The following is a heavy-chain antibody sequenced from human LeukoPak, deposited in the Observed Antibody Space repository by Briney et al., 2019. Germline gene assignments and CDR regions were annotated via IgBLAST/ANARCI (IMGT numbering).Heavy chain of an antibody. CDR3: AREHIWFGEHYFDY. CDR2: INYSGST. CDR1: GGSISSYY. Sequence: SETLSLTCTVSGGSISSYYWTWIRQPPGKGLEWFGYINYSGSTNYNPSLKSRVTISVDTSKNQFSLKLSSVTAANTAVYYCAREHIWFGEHYFDYWGQGTLVTVSS. J-gene: IGHJ4*02. D-gene: IGHD3-10*01. V-gene: IGHV4-59*01.